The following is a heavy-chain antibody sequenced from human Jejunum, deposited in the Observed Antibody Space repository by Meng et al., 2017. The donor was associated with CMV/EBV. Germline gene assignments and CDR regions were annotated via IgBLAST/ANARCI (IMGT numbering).Heavy chain of an antibody. D-gene: IGHD3-16*01. CDR1: GFTYSSYA. V-gene: IGHV3-23*01. CDR2: ISGSGDTK. J-gene: IGHJ4*02. Sequence: ASGFTYSSYARSWIRQAPGKGLELVSVISGSGDTKYYADSVKGRFTISRDTSENTLYLQMNSLRAADTAIYYCARPAYIDRGGFDYWGQGTLVTVSS. CDR3: ARPAYIDRGGFDY.